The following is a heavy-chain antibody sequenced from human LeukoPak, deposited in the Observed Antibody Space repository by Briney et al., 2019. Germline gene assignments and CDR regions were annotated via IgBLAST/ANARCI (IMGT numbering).Heavy chain of an antibody. CDR3: ARDPGYCSSTGCYYGMDV. J-gene: IGHJ6*02. CDR1: GFTFSSYS. Sequence: GGSLRLSCAASGFTFSSYSMNWVRQAPGKGLEWVSYISSSSSTIYYADSVKGRFTISRDNAKNSLYLQMNSLRDEDTAVYYCARDPGYCSSTGCYYGMDVWGQGTTVTVSS. CDR2: ISSSSSTI. D-gene: IGHD2-2*03. V-gene: IGHV3-48*02.